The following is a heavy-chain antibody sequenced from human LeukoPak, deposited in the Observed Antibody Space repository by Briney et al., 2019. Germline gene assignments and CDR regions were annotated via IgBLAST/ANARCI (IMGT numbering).Heavy chain of an antibody. CDR2: INPSGGST. CDR3: ARDRSLRHYYDSSGPISHYYYMDV. CDR1: GYTFTSYY. V-gene: IGHV1-46*01. Sequence: ASVKVSCKASGYTFTSYYMHWVRQAPGQGLEWMGIINPSGGSTSYAQKFQGRVTMTRDMSTSTVYMELSSLRSEDTAVYYCARDRSLRHYYDSSGPISHYYYMDVWGKGTTVTVSS. J-gene: IGHJ6*03. D-gene: IGHD3-22*01.